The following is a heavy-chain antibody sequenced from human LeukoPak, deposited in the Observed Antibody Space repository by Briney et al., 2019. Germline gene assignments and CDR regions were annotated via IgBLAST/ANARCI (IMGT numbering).Heavy chain of an antibody. J-gene: IGHJ4*02. D-gene: IGHD5-18*01. CDR1: GFSFSSDS. V-gene: IGHV3-23*01. Sequence: GGSLRLSCAASGFSFSSDSLCWFRQAPRRELQGGSGSIGSGGSTYYAESLKGRFTISRDNSKNTLYLQLNSLTAADTAVYYCAKKEAYSYGPGFDYRGQGTLVTVSS. CDR3: AKKEAYSYGPGFDY. CDR2: SIGSGGST.